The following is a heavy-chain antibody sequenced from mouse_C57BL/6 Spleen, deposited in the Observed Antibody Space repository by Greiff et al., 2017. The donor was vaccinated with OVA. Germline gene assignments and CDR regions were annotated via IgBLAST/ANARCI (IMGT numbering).Heavy chain of an antibody. D-gene: IGHD4-1*01. CDR3: ARVGNYFDY. V-gene: IGHV5-16*01. CDR2: INYDGSST. CDR1: GFTFSDYY. Sequence: EVNLVESEGGLVQPGSSMKLSCTASGFTFSDYYMAWVRQVPEKGLEWVANINYDGSSTYYLDSLKSRFIISRDNAKNILYLQMSSLKSEDTATYYCARVGNYFDYWGQGTTLTVSS. J-gene: IGHJ2*01.